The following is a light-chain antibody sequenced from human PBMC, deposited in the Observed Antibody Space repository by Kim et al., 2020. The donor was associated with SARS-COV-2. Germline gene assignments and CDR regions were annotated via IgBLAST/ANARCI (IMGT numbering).Light chain of an antibody. V-gene: IGLV6-57*03. Sequence: TLSRTRSSGSIASNYVQWYQQRPGSAPTTVIYEDNQRPSGVPARFSGSIDSSSNSASLTISGLKTEDEADYYCQSYDSSNSWVFGGGTQLTVL. J-gene: IGLJ3*02. CDR2: EDN. CDR3: QSYDSSNSWV. CDR1: SGSIASNY.